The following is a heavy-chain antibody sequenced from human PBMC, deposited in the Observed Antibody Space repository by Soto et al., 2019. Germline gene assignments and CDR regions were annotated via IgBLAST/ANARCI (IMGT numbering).Heavy chain of an antibody. J-gene: IGHJ4*02. CDR3: ARGRYGDY. Sequence: QVHLVQSGAEVKKPGASVKVSCKGSGYGFTTYGITWVRQAPGQGLEWMAWISPHNGNTNYAQELQGRVTVTRDTSTSTAYMELRSLRSDDTAVYYCARGRYGDYWGQGALVTVSS. V-gene: IGHV1-18*01. CDR2: ISPHNGNT. CDR1: GYGFTTYG. D-gene: IGHD1-1*01.